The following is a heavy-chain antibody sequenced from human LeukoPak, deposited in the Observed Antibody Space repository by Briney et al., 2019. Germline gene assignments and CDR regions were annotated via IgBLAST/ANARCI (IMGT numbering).Heavy chain of an antibody. J-gene: IGHJ4*02. CDR3: ARGTGIVGRSGYDYSFDY. Sequence: PGGSLRLSCAASGSTFSSYGMHWVRQAPGKGLEWVAVIWYDGSNKYYADSVKGRFTISRDNSKNTLYLQMNSLRAEDTAVYYCARGTGIVGRSGYDYSFDYWGQGTLVTVSS. CDR1: GSTFSSYG. CDR2: IWYDGSNK. V-gene: IGHV3-33*01. D-gene: IGHD5-12*01.